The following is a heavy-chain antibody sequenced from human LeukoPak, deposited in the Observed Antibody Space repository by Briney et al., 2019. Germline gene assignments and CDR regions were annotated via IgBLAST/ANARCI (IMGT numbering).Heavy chain of an antibody. CDR3: ARFWSSGMAV. CDR2: ISYDGSNK. V-gene: IGHV3-30-3*01. D-gene: IGHD3-3*01. Sequence: GRSLRLSCAASGFTFSSYAMHRVRQAPGKGLELVAVISYDGSNKYYADSVKARFTISRDNSKNTLYLQMNSLRAEDTALYYCARFWSSGMAVWGQGTTVTVSS. CDR1: GFTFSSYA. J-gene: IGHJ6*02.